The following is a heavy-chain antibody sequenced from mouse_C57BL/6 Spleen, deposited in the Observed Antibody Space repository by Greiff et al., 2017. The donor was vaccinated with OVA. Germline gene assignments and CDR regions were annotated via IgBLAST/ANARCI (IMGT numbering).Heavy chain of an antibody. Sequence: VQLKESGGGLVKPGGSLKLSCAASGFTFSSYAMSWVRQTPEKRLEWVATISDGGSYTYYPDNVKGRFTISRDNAKNNLYLQMSHLKSEDTAMYYGAREGIYYDYDYYAMDYWGQGTSVTVSS. D-gene: IGHD2-4*01. CDR2: ISDGGSYT. J-gene: IGHJ4*01. CDR3: AREGIYYDYDYYAMDY. CDR1: GFTFSSYA. V-gene: IGHV5-4*01.